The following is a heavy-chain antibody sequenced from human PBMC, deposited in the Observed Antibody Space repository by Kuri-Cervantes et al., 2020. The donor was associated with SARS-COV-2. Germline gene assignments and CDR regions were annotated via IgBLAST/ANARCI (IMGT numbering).Heavy chain of an antibody. CDR3: ARTASTVTTTQYRYYFDY. CDR1: GGSVSSGDYY. D-gene: IGHD4-11*01. CDR2: IYYSGST. V-gene: IGHV4-30-4*08. J-gene: IGHJ4*02. Sequence: SETLSLTCTVSGGSVSSGDYYWSWIRQPPGKGLEWIGYIYYSGSTYYNPSLKSRVTISVDTSKNQFSLKLSSVTAADTAVYYCARTASTVTTTQYRYYFDYWGQGTLVTVSS.